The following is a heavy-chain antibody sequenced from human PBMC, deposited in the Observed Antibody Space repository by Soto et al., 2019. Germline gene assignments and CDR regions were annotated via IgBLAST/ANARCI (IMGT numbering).Heavy chain of an antibody. D-gene: IGHD6-19*01. J-gene: IGHJ4*02. CDR1: GGSISSSSYY. CDR3: ARRGPKWQWLVPVGNPNFDY. V-gene: IGHV4-39*01. Sequence: SETLSLTCTVSGGSISSSSYYWGWIRQPPGKGLGWIGSIYYSGSTYYNPSLKSRVTISEDTSKNQFSLKLSSVTAADTAVYYCARRGPKWQWLVPVGNPNFDYWGQGTLVTVSS. CDR2: IYYSGST.